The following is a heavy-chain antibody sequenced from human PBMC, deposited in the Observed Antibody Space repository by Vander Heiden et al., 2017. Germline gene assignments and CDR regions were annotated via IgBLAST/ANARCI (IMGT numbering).Heavy chain of an antibody. CDR3: AKGTLRSCSGAVCYPFDY. Sequence: EVQLLESGGGLVEPGGSVRLSCAASGLTFSSYAMGWVRQAPGKGLESVSVITSDGSATAYADSVQGHFTISRDNSKNTLYLQMNSLRVEDTAVYYCAKGTLRSCSGAVCYPFDYWGQGNLVTVSS. D-gene: IGHD2-15*01. CDR2: ITSDGSAT. CDR1: GLTFSSYA. J-gene: IGHJ4*02. V-gene: IGHV3-23*01.